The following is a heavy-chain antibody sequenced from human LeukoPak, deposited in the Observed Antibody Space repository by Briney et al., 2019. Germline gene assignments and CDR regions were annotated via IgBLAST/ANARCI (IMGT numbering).Heavy chain of an antibody. V-gene: IGHV3-15*01. CDR3: TRRSSAAGRQYFDY. D-gene: IGHD6-13*01. CDR2: IKSETDGGTT. Sequence: GGSLRLSCAASRFTFSNYAMSWVRQAPGKGLEWVGRIKSETDGGTTDYAAPVKGTFTISRDDSENTLYLQMNSLKTEDTAVYYCTRRSSAAGRQYFDYWGQGTLVTVSS. CDR1: RFTFSNYA. J-gene: IGHJ4*02.